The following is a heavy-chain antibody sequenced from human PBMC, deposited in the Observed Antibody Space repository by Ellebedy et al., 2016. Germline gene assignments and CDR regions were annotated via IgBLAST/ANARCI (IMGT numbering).Heavy chain of an antibody. D-gene: IGHD1-26*01. CDR3: VTHTGTYEGPFDY. CDR1: GFTFINYA. Sequence: GESLKISXTASGFTFINYAMSWVRQAPGKGLGWVSTISGSAGSTYSADSVKGRFTLSRDNSKNTLNLQMNSLRADDTAIYYCVTHTGTYEGPFDYWGQGSLVTVSS. CDR2: ISGSAGST. V-gene: IGHV3-23*01. J-gene: IGHJ4*02.